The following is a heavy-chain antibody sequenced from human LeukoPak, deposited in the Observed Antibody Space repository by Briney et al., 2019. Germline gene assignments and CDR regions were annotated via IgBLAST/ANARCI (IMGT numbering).Heavy chain of an antibody. J-gene: IGHJ4*02. V-gene: IGHV5-51*01. CDR2: IYPDDSDT. Sequence: GESLKISCKGSGYSFTSYWIGWVRQMPGKGLEWMGIIYPDDSDTRYSPSFQGQVTISADKSISTAYLQWSSLKASDTAMYYCARGYCSSTSCRIFDYWGQGALVTVSS. CDR3: ARGYCSSTSCRIFDY. D-gene: IGHD2-2*01. CDR1: GYSFTSYW.